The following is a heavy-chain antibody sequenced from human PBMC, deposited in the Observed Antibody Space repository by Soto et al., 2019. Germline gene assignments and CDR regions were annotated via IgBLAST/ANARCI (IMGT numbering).Heavy chain of an antibody. Sequence: GGSLRLSCAASGFTFTNFAMNWVRQAPGKGLEWVSVISGTGDTTYNADSVKGRFTISRDNSMNTAFLQMNSLRAEETALYYCAKGYPSSTSCSFDYRRQRTLVTASS. J-gene: IGHJ4*02. CDR2: ISGTGDTT. CDR1: GFTFTNFA. V-gene: IGHV3-23*01. D-gene: IGHD2-2*01. CDR3: AKGYPSSTSCSFDY.